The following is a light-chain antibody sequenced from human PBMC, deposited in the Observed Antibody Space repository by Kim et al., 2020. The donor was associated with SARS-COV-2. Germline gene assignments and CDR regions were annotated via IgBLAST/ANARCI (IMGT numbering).Light chain of an antibody. CDR3: QQYGTLPYT. CDR1: QSVNSRY. J-gene: IGKJ2*01. Sequence: LSREERATLSCRASQSVNSRYLAWYQVKPGQAPRLLIFGASSWATGVPDRFSGSGSGTDFTLTISSLEPEDFVVYYCQQYGTLPYTFGQGTKLEI. CDR2: GAS. V-gene: IGKV3-20*01.